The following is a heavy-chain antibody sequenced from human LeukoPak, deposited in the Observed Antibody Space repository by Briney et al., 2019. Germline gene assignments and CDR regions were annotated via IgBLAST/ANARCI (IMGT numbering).Heavy chain of an antibody. CDR1: GFTFSSYA. J-gene: IGHJ4*02. V-gene: IGHV3-30-3*01. D-gene: IGHD3-10*01. CDR2: ISYDGSNK. Sequence: GGSLRLSCAASGFTFSSYAMHWVRQAPGKGLEWAAVISYDGSNKYYADSVKGRFTISRDHSKNTLYLQMNSLRAEDTAVYYCAKEGYYGSGSYLAAGFDYWGQGTLVTVSS. CDR3: AKEGYYGSGSYLAAGFDY.